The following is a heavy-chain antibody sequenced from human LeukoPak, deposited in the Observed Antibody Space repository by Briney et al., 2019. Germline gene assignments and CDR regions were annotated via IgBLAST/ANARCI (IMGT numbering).Heavy chain of an antibody. CDR3: AVLGYCSSTSCYAEYFQH. V-gene: IGHV1-69*13. Sequence: SVKVSCKASGGTFSSYAISWVRQAPGQGLEWMGGIIPIFGTANYAQKFQGRVTITADESTSTAYMELSNLRSEDTAVYYCAVLGYCSSTSCYAEYFQHWGQGTLVTVSS. D-gene: IGHD2-2*01. CDR1: GGTFSSYA. J-gene: IGHJ1*01. CDR2: IIPIFGTA.